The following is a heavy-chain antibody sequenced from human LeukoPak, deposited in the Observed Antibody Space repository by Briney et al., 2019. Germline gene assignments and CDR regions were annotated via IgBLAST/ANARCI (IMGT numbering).Heavy chain of an antibody. Sequence: GRSLRLSCAASGFTFSSYGMHWVRQAPGKGLEWVAVIWYDGSNKYYADSVKGRFTISRDNSKNTLYLQMNSLRAEDTAVYYCARDGSSSWPKHPFDYWGQGTLVTVPS. J-gene: IGHJ4*02. D-gene: IGHD6-13*01. CDR3: ARDGSSSWPKHPFDY. CDR2: IWYDGSNK. V-gene: IGHV3-33*01. CDR1: GFTFSSYG.